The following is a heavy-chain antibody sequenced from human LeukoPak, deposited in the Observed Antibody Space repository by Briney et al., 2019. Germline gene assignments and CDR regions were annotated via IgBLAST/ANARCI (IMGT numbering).Heavy chain of an antibody. J-gene: IGHJ2*01. V-gene: IGHV3-64*01. CDR3: ARGLRDCTSTSCFTYWYFDL. D-gene: IGHD2-2*02. Sequence: AGGSLRLSCAASGFTFSTYAIHWVRQAPGKGLEYVSGINSNGGSTYYATSVKDRFTISRDTSKNTLYLQMGSLRAEDMAVYYCARGLRDCTSTSCFTYWYFDLWGRGTLVTVSS. CDR1: GFTFSTYA. CDR2: INSNGGST.